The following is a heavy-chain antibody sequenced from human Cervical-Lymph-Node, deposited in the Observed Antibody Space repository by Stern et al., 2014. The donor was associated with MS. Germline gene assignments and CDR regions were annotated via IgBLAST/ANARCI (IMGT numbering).Heavy chain of an antibody. V-gene: IGHV1-2*02. CDR3: AREGAVAGPNYGMDV. CDR1: GYTFTGQY. Sequence: QVQLVESGAEVKKPGASVKDSCMASGYTFTGQYIYWVRQAPGQGLEWMGWINPCSGDTNKAPKFQGRITRTRDTSIPTAYMDLNRLTSDDTAVYYCAREGAVAGPNYGMDVWGQGTTVTVSS. J-gene: IGHJ6*02. D-gene: IGHD6-19*01. CDR2: INPCSGDT.